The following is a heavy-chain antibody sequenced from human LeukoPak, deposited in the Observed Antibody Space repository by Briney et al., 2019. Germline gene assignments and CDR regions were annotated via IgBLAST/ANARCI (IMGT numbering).Heavy chain of an antibody. V-gene: IGHV3-7*01. CDR2: IKQDGSEQ. Sequence: GGSLRLSCAASGFTFSSYWMGWVRQAPGKGLEWVANIKQDGSEQDYMDSMKGRFTISRDNAKNSVYLQMNSLGAEDTAVYYCARIGYSSSCFDYWGQGTLVTVSS. D-gene: IGHD6-13*01. CDR3: ARIGYSSSCFDY. CDR1: GFTFSSYW. J-gene: IGHJ4*02.